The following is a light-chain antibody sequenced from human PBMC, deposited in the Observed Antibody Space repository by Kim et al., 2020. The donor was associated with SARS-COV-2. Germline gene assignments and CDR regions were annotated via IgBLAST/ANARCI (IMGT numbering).Light chain of an antibody. CDR2: QDS. J-gene: IGLJ2*01. CDR3: QAWESSTVV. CDR1: KLGDKY. Sequence: SYELTQPPSVSVSQGQTASITCSGDKLGDKYACWYQQKPGQSPVLVIYQDSKRPSGIPERFSGSNSGNTATLTISGTQAMDEADYYCQAWESSTVV. V-gene: IGLV3-1*01.